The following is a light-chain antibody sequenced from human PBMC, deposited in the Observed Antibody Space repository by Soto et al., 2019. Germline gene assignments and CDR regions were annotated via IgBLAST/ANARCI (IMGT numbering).Light chain of an antibody. CDR1: QCISIW. CDR3: QHWNDYSWT. CDR2: KTS. V-gene: IGKV1-5*03. J-gene: IGKJ1*01. Sequence: DIPMTQSPSTLSASVGDRVTITCRASQCISIWLAWYQQKPGKAPNLLIYKTSSLETGVPSRFSGSGSGTEFTLTISSLQPDDFATYYCQHWNDYSWTFGQGTKVEVK.